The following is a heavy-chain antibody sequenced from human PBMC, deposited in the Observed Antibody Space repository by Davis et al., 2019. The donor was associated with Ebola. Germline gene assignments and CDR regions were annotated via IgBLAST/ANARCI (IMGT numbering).Heavy chain of an antibody. CDR3: ASGGYSGYDGYFDD. Sequence: SETLSLTCTVFGASISANDYYWGWIRQPPGKGLEWIGTIYYSGSTDYNPSLESRVTISADTSKNQFSLKLTSVTAADTAVYYCASGGYSGYDGYFDDWGQGTLVTVSS. J-gene: IGHJ4*02. D-gene: IGHD5-12*01. CDR2: IYYSGST. V-gene: IGHV4-39*01. CDR1: GASISANDYY.